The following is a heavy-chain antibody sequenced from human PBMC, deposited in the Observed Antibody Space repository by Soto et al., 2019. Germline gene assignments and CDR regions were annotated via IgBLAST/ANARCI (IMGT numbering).Heavy chain of an antibody. V-gene: IGHV5-51*01. Sequence: GESLKISCKGSGYSFTSYWIGWVRQMPGKGLEWMGIIYPGDSDTRYSPSFQGQVTISADKSISTAYLQWSSLKASDTAMYYCARTALYYYYYMDVWGKGTTVTISS. J-gene: IGHJ6*03. CDR1: GYSFTSYW. CDR2: IYPGDSDT. CDR3: ARTALYYYYYMDV.